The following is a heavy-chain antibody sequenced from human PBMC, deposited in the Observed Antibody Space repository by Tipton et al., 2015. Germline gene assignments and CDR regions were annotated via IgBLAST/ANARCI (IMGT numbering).Heavy chain of an antibody. CDR1: GDSVSSNSAA. CDR2: TYYRSKWHN. J-gene: IGHJ6*02. D-gene: IGHD6-19*01. CDR3: ARETLAVADTWVYYYGLNV. V-gene: IGHV6-1*01. Sequence: GLVKPSQTLSLTCVISGDSVSSNSAAWNWIRQSPSRGLEWLGRTYYRSKWHNDYAVSVKRRVTIDPDTSKNQVSLQLTSVTPEDTAIYYCARETLAVADTWVYYYGLNVWGQGTTVTVSS.